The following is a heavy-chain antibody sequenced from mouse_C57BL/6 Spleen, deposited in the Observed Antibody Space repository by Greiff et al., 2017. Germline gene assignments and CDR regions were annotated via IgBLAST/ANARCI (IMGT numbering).Heavy chain of an antibody. D-gene: IGHD3-2*02. J-gene: IGHJ2*01. Sequence: DVKLVESEGGLVQPGSSMKLSCTASGFTFSDYYMAWVRQVPEKGLEWVANINYDGSSTYYLDSLKSRFIISRDNAKNILYLQMSSLKSEDTATYYCARDQGEYYFDYWGQGTTLTVSS. CDR3: ARDQGEYYFDY. CDR1: GFTFSDYY. V-gene: IGHV5-16*01. CDR2: INYDGSST.